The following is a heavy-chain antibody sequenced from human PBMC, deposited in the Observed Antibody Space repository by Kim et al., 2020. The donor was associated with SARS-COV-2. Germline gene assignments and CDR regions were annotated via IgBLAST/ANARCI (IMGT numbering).Heavy chain of an antibody. V-gene: IGHV3-53*01. J-gene: IGHJ4*02. CDR3: GRDKESRDGYNY. Sequence: YAESVKGRFTISRDNSKNALYHQMNSLRAEDTAVYYCGRDKESRDGYNYWGQGTLVTVSS. D-gene: IGHD5-12*01.